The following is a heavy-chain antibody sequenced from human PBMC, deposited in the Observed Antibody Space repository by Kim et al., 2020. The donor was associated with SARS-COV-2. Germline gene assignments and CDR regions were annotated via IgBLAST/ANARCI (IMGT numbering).Heavy chain of an antibody. V-gene: IGHV3-7*01. J-gene: IGHJ6*02. CDR2: IKQDGSEK. CDR3: ARAYGGYYYYGMDV. D-gene: IGHD3-10*01. CDR1: GFTFSSYW. Sequence: GGSLRLSCAASGFTFSSYWMSWVRQAPGKGLEWVANIKQDGSEKYYVDSVKGRFTISRDNAENSLYLQMNSLRAEDTAVYYCARAYGGYYYYGMDVWGQGTTVTVSS.